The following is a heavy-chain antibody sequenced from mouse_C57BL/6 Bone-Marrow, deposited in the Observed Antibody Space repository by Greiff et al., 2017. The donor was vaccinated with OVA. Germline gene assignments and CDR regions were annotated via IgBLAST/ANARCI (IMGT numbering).Heavy chain of an antibody. D-gene: IGHD1-1*02. CDR1: GFNIKDDY. V-gene: IGHV14-4*01. CDR2: IDPENGDT. Sequence: EVQLQESGAELVRPGASVKLSCTASGFNIKDDYMHWVKQRPEQGLEWIGWIDPENGDTEYASKFQGKATITADTSSNTAYLQLSSLTSEDTAVYYCTTGRWGGFAYWGQGTLVTVSA. CDR3: TTGRWGGFAY. J-gene: IGHJ3*01.